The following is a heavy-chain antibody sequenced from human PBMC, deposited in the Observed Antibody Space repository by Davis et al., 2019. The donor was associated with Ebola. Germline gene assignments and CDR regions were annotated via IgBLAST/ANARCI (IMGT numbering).Heavy chain of an antibody. D-gene: IGHD6-19*01. J-gene: IGHJ6*04. CDR3: ARRGYSSGWYRPIDV. CDR2: ISDSGGST. V-gene: IGHV3-23*01. CDR1: GLTFSSYV. Sequence: GGSLRLSCAASGLTFSSYVMSWVRQAPGKGLEWVSAISDSGGSTYYADSVKGRFTISRGNAKNTLYLQMNSLRAEDTAVYYCARRGYSSGWYRPIDVWGKGTTVTVSS.